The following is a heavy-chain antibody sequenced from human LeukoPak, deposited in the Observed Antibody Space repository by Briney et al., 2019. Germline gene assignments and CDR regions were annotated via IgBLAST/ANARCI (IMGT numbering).Heavy chain of an antibody. CDR2: INHSGST. CDR1: GGSFSGYY. D-gene: IGHD2-15*01. J-gene: IGHJ6*03. Sequence: SETLSLTCAVYGGSFSGYYWSWIRQPPGKGLEWIGEINHSGSTNYNPSLKSRVTISVDTSKNQFSLKLSSVTAADTAVYYCARVPLGGSCHLCYYYMDVWGKGTTVTVSS. V-gene: IGHV4-34*01. CDR3: ARVPLGGSCHLCYYYMDV.